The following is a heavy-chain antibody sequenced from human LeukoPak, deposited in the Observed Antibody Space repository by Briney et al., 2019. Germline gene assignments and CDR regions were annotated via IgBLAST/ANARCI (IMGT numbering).Heavy chain of an antibody. Sequence: GSSVKVSCKASGGTFSSYTISWVRQAPGQGLEWMGRIIPILGIANYAQKFQGRVTITADKSTSTAYMELSSLRSEDTAVYYCASGPGIAAAGQVYYYYYMDVWGKGTTVTVSS. CDR3: ASGPGIAAAGQVYYYYYMDV. J-gene: IGHJ6*03. CDR1: GGTFSSYT. CDR2: IIPILGIA. V-gene: IGHV1-69*02. D-gene: IGHD6-13*01.